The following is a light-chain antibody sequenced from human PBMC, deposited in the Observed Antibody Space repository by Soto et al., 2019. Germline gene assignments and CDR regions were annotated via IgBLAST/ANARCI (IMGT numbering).Light chain of an antibody. CDR2: EVS. CDR3: SSYTRSETYV. CDR1: SSDVGGYNY. Sequence: QSVLTQPPSASGSPGQSVTISCTGTSSDVGGYNYVSWYQHHPGKAPKLIIYEVSNRPSGVPDRFSGSKSDNTASLTVSGLQTEDEADYYCSSYTRSETYVFGAGTKVTVL. J-gene: IGLJ1*01. V-gene: IGLV2-8*01.